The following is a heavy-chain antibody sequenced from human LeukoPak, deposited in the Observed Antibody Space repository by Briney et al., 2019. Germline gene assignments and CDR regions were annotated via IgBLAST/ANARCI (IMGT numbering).Heavy chain of an antibody. CDR1: GFTFSSYG. D-gene: IGHD3-22*01. CDR3: AKDTYYYDSSGYWNWFDP. J-gene: IGHJ5*02. Sequence: GGSLRLSCAASGFTFSSYGMHWVRQAPGKGLEWVAFIRYDGSNKYYADSVKGRFTISRDNSKNTLYLQMNSLRAEDTAVYYRAKDTYYYDSSGYWNWFDPWGQGTLVTVSS. V-gene: IGHV3-30*02. CDR2: IRYDGSNK.